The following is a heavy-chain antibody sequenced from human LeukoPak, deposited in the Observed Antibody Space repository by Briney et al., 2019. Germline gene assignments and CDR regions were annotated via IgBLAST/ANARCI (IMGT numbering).Heavy chain of an antibody. D-gene: IGHD3-22*01. CDR1: GFTFSSYA. CDR2: ISGSGGST. Sequence: GGSLRLSCAASGFTFSSYAMSWVRQAPGKGLEWVSAISGSGGSTYYADSVKGRFTISRDNSKNTLYLQMNSLRAEDTAVYYCAKAPAMIVVGNWFDPWGQGTLVTVSS. CDR3: AKAPAMIVVGNWFDP. V-gene: IGHV3-23*01. J-gene: IGHJ5*02.